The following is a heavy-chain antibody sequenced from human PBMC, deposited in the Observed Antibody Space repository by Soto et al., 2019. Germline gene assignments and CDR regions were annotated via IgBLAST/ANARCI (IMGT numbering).Heavy chain of an antibody. J-gene: IGHJ6*02. V-gene: IGHV3-23*01. CDR2: ISGSGGST. CDR3: AKDIGGYYYYYGMDV. Sequence: XGSLRLACAASGFTFSSYAMSGVRQAPGKGLEWVSAISGSGGSTYYADSVKGRFTISRDNSKNTLYLQMNSLRAEDTAVYYCAKDIGGYYYYYGMDVWGQGTTVTVSS. CDR1: GFTFSSYA. D-gene: IGHD3-16*01.